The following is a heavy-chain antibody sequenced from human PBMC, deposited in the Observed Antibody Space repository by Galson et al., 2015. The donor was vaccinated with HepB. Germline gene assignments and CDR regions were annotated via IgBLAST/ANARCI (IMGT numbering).Heavy chain of an antibody. Sequence: SLRLSCAASGFTFDDYNMYWVRQAPGKGLEWVSLISWDAGRTYYVDSVKGRFTISRDNSKNSLYLQMNSLRPEDSAFYYCAKDRLRGFTYGQSRVIDYWGLGTLVLVSS. J-gene: IGHJ4*02. CDR1: GFTFDDYN. CDR3: AKDRLRGFTYGQSRVIDY. CDR2: ISWDAGRT. D-gene: IGHD5-18*01. V-gene: IGHV3-43*01.